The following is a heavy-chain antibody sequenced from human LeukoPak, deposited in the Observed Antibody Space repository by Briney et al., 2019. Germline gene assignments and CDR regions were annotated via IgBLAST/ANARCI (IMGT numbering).Heavy chain of an antibody. Sequence: SQTLSLTCTDSGGSFSSGSYYWSWIRQPAGKGLEWIGRIYTSGSTNYNPSLKSRVTISVDTSKNQFSLKLSSVTAADTAVYYCARGGGDWGSHQSDYWGQGTLVTVSS. J-gene: IGHJ4*02. V-gene: IGHV4-61*02. D-gene: IGHD2-21*01. CDR2: IYTSGST. CDR1: GGSFSSGSYY. CDR3: ARGGGDWGSHQSDY.